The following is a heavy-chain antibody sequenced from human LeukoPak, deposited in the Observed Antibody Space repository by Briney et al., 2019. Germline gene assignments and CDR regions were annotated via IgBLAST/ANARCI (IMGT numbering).Heavy chain of an antibody. CDR2: INPNSGGT. D-gene: IGHD6-13*01. V-gene: IGHV1-2*02. CDR1: GYTFTGYY. J-gene: IGHJ4*02. CDR3: ARDSIAAAGIVW. Sequence: ASVKVSCKASGYTFTGYYMRWVRQAPGQGLEWMGWINPNSGGTNYAQKFQGRVTMTRDTSISTAYMELSRLRSDDTAVYYCARDSIAAAGIVWWGQGTLVTVSS.